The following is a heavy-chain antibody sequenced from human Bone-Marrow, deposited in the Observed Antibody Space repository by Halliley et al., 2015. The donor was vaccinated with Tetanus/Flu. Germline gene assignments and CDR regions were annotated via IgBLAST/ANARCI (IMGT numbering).Heavy chain of an antibody. Sequence: GLVGVSGINSYEGSPSFADSVMGRFTISRDNAKNTLFLKMNILRAEDTAVYYCARGNFGMAVWGQGTSVTFSS. V-gene: IGHV3-74*01. J-gene: IGHJ6*02. CDR2: INSYEGSP. CDR3: ARGNFGMAV.